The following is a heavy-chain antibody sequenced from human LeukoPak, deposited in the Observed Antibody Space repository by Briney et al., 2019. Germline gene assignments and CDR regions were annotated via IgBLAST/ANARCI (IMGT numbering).Heavy chain of an antibody. CDR3: ARISSKGKQQLVRRGFDY. Sequence: ASVKVSCKASGYTFASYDINWVRQATGQGLEWMGWMNPNSGNTGYAQKFQGRATMTRNTSISTAYMELSSLRSEDTAVYYCARISSKGKQQLVRRGFDYWGQGTLVTVSS. CDR1: GYTFASYD. CDR2: MNPNSGNT. D-gene: IGHD6-13*01. V-gene: IGHV1-8*01. J-gene: IGHJ4*02.